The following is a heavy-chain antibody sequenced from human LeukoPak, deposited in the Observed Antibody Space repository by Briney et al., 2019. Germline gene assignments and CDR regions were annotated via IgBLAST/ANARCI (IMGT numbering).Heavy chain of an antibody. CDR3: ARGEGTYSNTTNCNNWFDP. CDR2: IYPDDSDT. J-gene: IGHJ5*02. D-gene: IGHD2-2*01. CDR1: GYTFTRYW. Sequence: GESLKISCKGSGYTFTRYWIGWVRQMPGKGLEWMGIIYPDDSDTRYSPSFQGQVTISVDKSISTAYLQWSSLKASDTAMYYCARGEGTYSNTTNCNNWFDPWGQGTLVTVSS. V-gene: IGHV5-51*01.